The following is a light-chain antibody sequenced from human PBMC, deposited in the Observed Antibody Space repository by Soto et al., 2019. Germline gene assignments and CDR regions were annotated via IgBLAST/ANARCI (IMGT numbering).Light chain of an antibody. V-gene: IGLV2-14*01. CDR3: SSYTSTTTLYV. Sequence: QSALTQPASVSGSPGQSITISCTGTSSDIGGYNYVSWYQKLPGKAPKLMIYEVSSRPSGVSTRFSGSKSGNTASLTISWLQAEDEADYYCSSYTSTTTLYVFGTGTKLTVL. CDR1: SSDIGGYNY. CDR2: EVS. J-gene: IGLJ1*01.